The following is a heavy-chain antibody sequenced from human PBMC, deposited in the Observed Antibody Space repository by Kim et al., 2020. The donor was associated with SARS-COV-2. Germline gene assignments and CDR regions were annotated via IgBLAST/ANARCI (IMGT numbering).Heavy chain of an antibody. Sequence: GGSLRLSCAASGFTFSNAWMSWVRQAPGKGLEWVGRIKSKTDGGTTDYAAPVKGRFTTSRDDSKNTLYLQMNSLKTEDTAVYYCTTDPSSLLYGDYDHYYYYGMDVWGQGTTVTVSS. CDR3: TTDPSSLLYGDYDHYYYYGMDV. CDR2: IKSKTDGGTT. V-gene: IGHV3-15*01. J-gene: IGHJ6*02. CDR1: GFTFSNAW. D-gene: IGHD4-17*01.